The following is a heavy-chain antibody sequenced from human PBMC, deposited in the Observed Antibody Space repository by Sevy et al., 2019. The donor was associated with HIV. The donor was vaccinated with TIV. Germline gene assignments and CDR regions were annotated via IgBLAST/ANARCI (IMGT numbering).Heavy chain of an antibody. D-gene: IGHD3-16*02. Sequence: GESLKISCAASGFTFSSYAMSWVRQAPGKGLEWVSAISGSGGSTYYADSVKGRFTISRDNSKNTLYLQMNSLRAEDTAVYYCAKVGGDYVWGSYRFPDAFDIWGQGTMVTVSS. CDR1: GFTFSSYA. V-gene: IGHV3-23*01. J-gene: IGHJ3*02. CDR3: AKVGGDYVWGSYRFPDAFDI. CDR2: ISGSGGST.